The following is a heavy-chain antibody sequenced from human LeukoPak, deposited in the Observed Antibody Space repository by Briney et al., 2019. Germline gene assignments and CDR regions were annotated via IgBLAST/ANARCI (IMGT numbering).Heavy chain of an antibody. D-gene: IGHD1-7*01. Sequence: ASVKVSCKASGYTFTSYYIHWVRQAPGQGLEWMGIINPGVGSTTYAQKFQGRVTMTRDTSTSTVYTELSSLRSEDTAVYYCARDRVMGGTTTCEYWGQGTLVTVSS. CDR2: INPGVGST. CDR3: ARDRVMGGTTTCEY. V-gene: IGHV1-46*01. CDR1: GYTFTSYY. J-gene: IGHJ4*02.